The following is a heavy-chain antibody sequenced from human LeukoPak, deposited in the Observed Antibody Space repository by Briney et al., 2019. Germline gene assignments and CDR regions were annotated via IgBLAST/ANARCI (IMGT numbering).Heavy chain of an antibody. V-gene: IGHV4-4*07. CDR1: GGSISSYY. CDR3: ARVRRNYYALLDV. J-gene: IGHJ6*02. CDR2: IYTSGST. D-gene: IGHD3-10*01. Sequence: PSETLSLTCTVSGGSISSYYWSWIRQPAGRGLEWIGRIYTSGSTNYNPSLKSRVTMSVGTSKNQFSLKLSSVTAADTAVYYCARVRRNYYALLDVWGQGTTVTVSS.